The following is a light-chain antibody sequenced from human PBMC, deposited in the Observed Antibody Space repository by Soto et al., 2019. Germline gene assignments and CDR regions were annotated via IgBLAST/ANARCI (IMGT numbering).Light chain of an antibody. Sequence: EIVLTQSPGTLSLSPGERATLSCRASQSLSSNYLAWYQQKPGQAPRLLIYDSFSRATGIPDRFSGSGSGTDFTLTIRRLEPEDSAVDYCQQYGTLITFGQGTRLEIK. CDR1: QSLSSNY. CDR2: DSF. V-gene: IGKV3-20*01. CDR3: QQYGTLIT. J-gene: IGKJ5*01.